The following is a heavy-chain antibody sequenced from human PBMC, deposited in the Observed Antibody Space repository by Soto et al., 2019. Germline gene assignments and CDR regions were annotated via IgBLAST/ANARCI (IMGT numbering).Heavy chain of an antibody. CDR3: ARVKVMTIFGVVITNWFDT. CDR1: GGSISSGGYY. CDR2: IYYSGST. Sequence: PSETLSLTCTVSGGSISSGGYYWSWIRQHPGKGLEWIGYIYYSGSTYYNPSLKSRVTISVDTSKNQFSLKLSSVTAADTAVHYCARVKVMTIFGVVITNWFDTWGQGTLVTVSS. V-gene: IGHV4-31*03. J-gene: IGHJ5*02. D-gene: IGHD3-3*01.